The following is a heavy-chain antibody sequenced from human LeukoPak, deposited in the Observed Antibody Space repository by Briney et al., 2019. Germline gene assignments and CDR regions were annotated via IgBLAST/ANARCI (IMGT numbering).Heavy chain of an antibody. CDR2: INHSGST. Sequence: TSETLSLTCAVSGGSISSSNWWSWVRQPPGKGLEWIGEINHSGSTNYNPSLKSRVTISVDTSKNQFSLKLSSVTAADTAVYYCARPGSPTTPPGGMDVWGQGTTVTVSS. CDR3: ARPGSPTTPPGGMDV. D-gene: IGHD1-1*01. J-gene: IGHJ6*02. V-gene: IGHV4-4*02. CDR1: GGSISSSNW.